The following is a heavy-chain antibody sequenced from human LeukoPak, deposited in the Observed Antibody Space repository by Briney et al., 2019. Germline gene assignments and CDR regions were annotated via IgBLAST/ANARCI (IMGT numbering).Heavy chain of an antibody. CDR3: ARGGRYGTKFDY. J-gene: IGHJ4*02. CDR2: INHRGST. D-gene: IGHD5-18*01. Sequence: SETLSLTCAVYGGSFSGYYWSWIRQPPGKGLEWIGEINHRGSTNYNPSLKSRVTISVDTSKNQFSLKLSSVTAADTAVYYCARGGRYGTKFDYWGQGTLVTVSS. CDR1: GGSFSGYY. V-gene: IGHV4-34*01.